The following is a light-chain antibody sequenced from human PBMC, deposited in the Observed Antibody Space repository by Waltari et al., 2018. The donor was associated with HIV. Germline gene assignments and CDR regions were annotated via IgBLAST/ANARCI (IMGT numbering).Light chain of an antibody. V-gene: IGKV3-11*01. CDR3: QQRSNWVT. J-gene: IGKJ4*01. CDR2: DAS. Sequence: EVVLTQSPATLSVSPGERATLSCWASQSVSSSLAWYQHKPGQAPRLLIYDASNRATGIPARFSGSGSGTDFTLTISSLEPEDFAVYYCQQRSNWVTFGGGTKVEIK. CDR1: QSVSSS.